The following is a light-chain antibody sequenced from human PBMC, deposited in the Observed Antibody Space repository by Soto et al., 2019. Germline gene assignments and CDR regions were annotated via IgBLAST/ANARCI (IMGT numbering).Light chain of an antibody. J-gene: IGLJ1*01. V-gene: IGLV2-14*03. CDR3: SSWTSGATYV. CDR1: SSDVGAYNY. CDR2: DVN. Sequence: QSALTQPASVSGSPGQSITISCAGTSSDVGAYNYVSWYQHHPGKAPTLMIYDVNNRPSGDSNRFSGSKSGNTASLTISGLQAEDEADYYCSSWTSGATYVFGSGTKLTVL.